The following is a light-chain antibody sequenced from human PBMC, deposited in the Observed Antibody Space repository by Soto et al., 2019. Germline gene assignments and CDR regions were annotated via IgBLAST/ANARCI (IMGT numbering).Light chain of an antibody. CDR2: KAS. Sequence: DIQMTQSPSALSASVGDRVTITCRASQSISNWLAWYQQKPGKAPKLLIYKASSLESGVPSRFSGSGSGTEFTLTISSLQPDDVATYYCQQYNIYCTFGQGTKVEI. CDR1: QSISNW. J-gene: IGKJ1*01. CDR3: QQYNIYCT. V-gene: IGKV1-5*03.